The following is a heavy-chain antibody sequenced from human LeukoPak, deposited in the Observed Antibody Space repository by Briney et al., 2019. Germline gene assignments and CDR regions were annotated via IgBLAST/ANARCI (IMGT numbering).Heavy chain of an antibody. V-gene: IGHV4-4*02. CDR2: IYHSGST. CDR3: ARDRRYCSSTSCYGDYYYGMDV. Sequence: PSETLSLTCAVSGGSISSSNWWSWVRQPPGKGLEWIGEIYHSGSTNYNPSLKSRVTISVDRSKNQFSLKLSSVTAADTAVYYCARDRRYCSSTSCYGDYYYGMDVWGQGTTVTVSS. D-gene: IGHD2-2*01. J-gene: IGHJ6*02. CDR1: GGSISSSNW.